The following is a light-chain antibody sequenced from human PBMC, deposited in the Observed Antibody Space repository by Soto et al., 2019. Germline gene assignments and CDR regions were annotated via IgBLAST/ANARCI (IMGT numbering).Light chain of an antibody. CDR1: QNVDSDF. CDR2: GAS. CDR3: QHYGNSPPSVT. Sequence: EIVLTQSPNTLSLSPGERATLSCRASQNVDSDFLVWYQQKLGQAPRLLIYGASSRATGIPDRFSGSGSGTDFTLTISRLEPEDFAVYYCQHYGNSPPSVTFGPGTKVDIK. V-gene: IGKV3-20*01. J-gene: IGKJ3*01.